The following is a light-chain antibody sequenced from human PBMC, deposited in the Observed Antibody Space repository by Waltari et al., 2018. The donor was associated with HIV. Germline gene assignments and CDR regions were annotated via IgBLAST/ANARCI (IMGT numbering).Light chain of an antibody. V-gene: IGLV1-47*01. CDR3: AAWDSSLSDLKWV. CDR2: RND. J-gene: IGLJ3*02. Sequence: QSVLTQSPSASGTPGQRVTISCSGSTSNIGSNYVYWYQQLPGTAPKLLIYRNDQRPSGVPDRFSGSKSGSSASLAVSGLRSEDEADYYCAAWDSSLSDLKWVFGGGTKLTVL. CDR1: TSNIGSNY.